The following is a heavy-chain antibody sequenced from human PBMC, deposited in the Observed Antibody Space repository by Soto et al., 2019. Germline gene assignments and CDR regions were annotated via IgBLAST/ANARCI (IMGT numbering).Heavy chain of an antibody. CDR3: ARVNDNGPTLDYVEY. D-gene: IGHD3-16*01. CDR2: IYYSGST. CDR1: GGSGSSGSYY. J-gene: IGHJ4*02. Sequence: QVQLQESGPGLVKPSETLSLTCTVSGGSGSSGSYYWSWIRQPPWKGLEWIGYIYYSGSTNYNPSLNSRVTISVDKSKNQFPLKLRSLTAADTAVYYGARVNDNGPTLDYVEYWGQGTLVTVSS. V-gene: IGHV4-61*01.